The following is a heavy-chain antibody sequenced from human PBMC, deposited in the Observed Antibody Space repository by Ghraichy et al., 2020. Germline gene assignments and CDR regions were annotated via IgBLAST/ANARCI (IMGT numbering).Heavy chain of an antibody. J-gene: IGHJ6*02. D-gene: IGHD3-3*01. CDR1: GYTFTGYY. CDR3: ARVYDFWSGYYTGPYGMDV. CDR2: INPNSGGT. V-gene: IGHV1-2*02. Sequence: SVKVSCKASGYTFTGYYMHWVRQAPGQGLEWMGWINPNSGGTNYAQKFQGRVTMTRDTSISTAYMELSRLRSDDTAVYYCARVYDFWSGYYTGPYGMDVWGQGTTVTVSS.